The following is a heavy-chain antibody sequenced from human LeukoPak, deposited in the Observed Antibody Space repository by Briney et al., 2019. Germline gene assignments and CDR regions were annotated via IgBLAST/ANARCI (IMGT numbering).Heavy chain of an antibody. CDR1: GYTFTSYG. Sequence: ASVKVSCKTSGYTFTSYGISWVRQAPGQGLECMGWISAYNGNTNYAQKLQGRVTMTTDTSTSTAYMELRSLRSDDTAVYYCARRSSTPPYYMDVWGKGTTVTVSS. CDR2: ISAYNGNT. D-gene: IGHD2-2*01. CDR3: ARRSSTPPYYMDV. J-gene: IGHJ6*03. V-gene: IGHV1-18*01.